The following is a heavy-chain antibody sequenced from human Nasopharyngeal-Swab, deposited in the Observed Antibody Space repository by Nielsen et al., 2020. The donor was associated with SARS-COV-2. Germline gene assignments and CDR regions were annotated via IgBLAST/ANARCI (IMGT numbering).Heavy chain of an antibody. CDR1: GYTFTSYG. Sequence: ASVKVSCKASGYTFTSYGIIWVRQAPGQGLEWMGWISAYNGNTNYAQKLQGRVTMTTDTSTSTAYMELRSLRSEDTAVYYCAGGRITIFGVVRFSHYYGMDVWGQGTTVTVSS. D-gene: IGHD3-3*01. J-gene: IGHJ6*02. V-gene: IGHV1-18*01. CDR3: AGGRITIFGVVRFSHYYGMDV. CDR2: ISAYNGNT.